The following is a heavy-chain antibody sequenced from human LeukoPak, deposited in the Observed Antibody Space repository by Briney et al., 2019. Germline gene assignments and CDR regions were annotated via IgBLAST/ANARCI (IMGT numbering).Heavy chain of an antibody. CDR1: GGSFSAYY. D-gene: IGHD3-10*01. Sequence: SETLSLTCAVYGGSFSAYYWSWIRQPPGKGLEWIGEINHSGSTNHNPSLKSRVTISVDTSKNQFSLKLSSVTAADTAVYYCARVGWYYGSGSYYIFDYWGQGTLVTVSS. CDR3: ARVGWYYGSGSYYIFDY. J-gene: IGHJ4*02. CDR2: INHSGST. V-gene: IGHV4-34*01.